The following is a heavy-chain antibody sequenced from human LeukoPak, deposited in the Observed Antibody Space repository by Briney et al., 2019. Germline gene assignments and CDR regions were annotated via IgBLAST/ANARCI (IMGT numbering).Heavy chain of an antibody. CDR2: IYYSGST. V-gene: IGHV4-59*01. CDR3: ARAVRGVIPSERAYYYGMDV. J-gene: IGHJ6*02. D-gene: IGHD3-10*01. CDR1: GGSISSYY. Sequence: PSETLSLTCTVSGGSISSYYWSWIRQPPGKGLEWIGYIYYSGSTNYNPSLKSRVTISVDTSKNQFSLKLSSVTAADTAVYYCARAVRGVIPSERAYYYGMDVWGQGTTVTVSS.